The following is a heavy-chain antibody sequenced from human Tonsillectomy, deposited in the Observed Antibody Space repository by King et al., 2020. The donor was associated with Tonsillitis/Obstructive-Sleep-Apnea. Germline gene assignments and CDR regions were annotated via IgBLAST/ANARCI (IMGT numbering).Heavy chain of an antibody. Sequence: GQLVQSGAEVKKPGASVKVSCKASGYTFTSYYIHWVRQAPGQGLEWMGIINPSGGSTSYAQKFQGRVTMTRDTSTSTVYMELSSLSAEETAVYYCARDGSVATRPLDYWGQGTLVTVSS. D-gene: IGHD6-6*01. CDR2: INPSGGST. J-gene: IGHJ4*02. CDR3: ARDGSVATRPLDY. CDR1: GYTFTSYY. V-gene: IGHV1-46*01.